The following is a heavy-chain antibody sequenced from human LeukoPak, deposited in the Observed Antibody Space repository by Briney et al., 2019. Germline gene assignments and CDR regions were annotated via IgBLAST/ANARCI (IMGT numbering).Heavy chain of an antibody. CDR2: ISSSGSTI. CDR1: GFTLSDYY. D-gene: IGHD3-10*01. Sequence: GGSLGLSCAATGFTLSDYYMSWIRQAPGKGLEWVSYISSSGSTIYYTDSVKGRFTISRDNAKNSLYLQMNSLRAEDTAVYYCARDDLWFGELSAEYFHHWGQGTLVTVSS. V-gene: IGHV3-11*04. J-gene: IGHJ1*01. CDR3: ARDDLWFGELSAEYFHH.